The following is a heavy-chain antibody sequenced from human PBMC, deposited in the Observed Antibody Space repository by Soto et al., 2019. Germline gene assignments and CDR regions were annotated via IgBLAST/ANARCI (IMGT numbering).Heavy chain of an antibody. CDR1: GYPFTSYR. CDR2: ISAYNGNT. Sequence: ASVKGSCRASGYPFTSYRMTGVRQAPGQGLEWMGWISAYNGNTDYAQKLQDRITMTTNTSTSTADMELRSLRSDDTAVYYCARDRGRDDYNSPPSYWGQGTLVTVCS. D-gene: IGHD4-4*01. V-gene: IGHV1-18*04. CDR3: ARDRGRDDYNSPPSY. J-gene: IGHJ4*02.